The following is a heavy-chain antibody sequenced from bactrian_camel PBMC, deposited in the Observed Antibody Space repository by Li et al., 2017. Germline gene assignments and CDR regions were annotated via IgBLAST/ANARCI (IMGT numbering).Heavy chain of an antibody. CDR2: TYTRGPTT. CDR3: AADPKTPCWNRNTRYKY. Sequence: HVQLVESGGGSVQAGGSLRLSCVASGATDTVKCMAWFRQTPDGGRQKVATTYTRGPTTEYADFAKGRSYISHFPNNTVYLQMDALKPEDTAVYYCAADPKTPCWNRNTRYKYSGQGTQVTVS. V-gene: IGHV3S54*01. D-gene: IGHD1*01. J-gene: IGHJ4*01. CDR1: GATDTVKC.